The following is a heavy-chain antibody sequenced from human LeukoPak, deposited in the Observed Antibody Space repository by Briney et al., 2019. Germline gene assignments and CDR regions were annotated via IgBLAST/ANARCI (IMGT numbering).Heavy chain of an antibody. J-gene: IGHJ4*02. CDR2: INWNGGST. D-gene: IGHD3-22*01. CDR3: ATGDSSGYQLFDY. V-gene: IGHV3-20*04. Sequence: GGSLRLSCAASGFTFDDYGMSWVRQAPGKGLEWVSGINWNGGSTGYADSVKGRFTISRDNAKNSLYLQMNSLRAGDTALYYCATGDSSGYQLFDYWGQGTLVTVSS. CDR1: GFTFDDYG.